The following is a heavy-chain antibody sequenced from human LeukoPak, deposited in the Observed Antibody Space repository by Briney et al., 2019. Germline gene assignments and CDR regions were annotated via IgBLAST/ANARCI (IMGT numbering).Heavy chain of an antibody. CDR3: AKYIED. J-gene: IGHJ4*02. D-gene: IGHD5-12*01. CDR2: IGGSRTTT. V-gene: IGHV3-23*01. CDR1: GFTLSSYD. Sequence: GGSLRLSCATSGFTLSSYDMSWVRQAPGKGLEWVSAIGGSRTTTYFADSVKGRFTISRDNSKNTLYLQMNSLRAEDTAVYYCAKYIEDWGQGTLVTVSS.